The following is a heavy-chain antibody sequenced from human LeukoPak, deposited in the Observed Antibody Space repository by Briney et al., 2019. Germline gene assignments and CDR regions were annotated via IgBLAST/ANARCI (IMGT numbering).Heavy chain of an antibody. V-gene: IGHV4-59*01. Sequence: PSETLSLTCAVYGGSFSSYYWSWIRQPPGKGLEWIGYIYYSGSTNYNPSLKSRVTISVDTSKNQFSLKLSSVTAADTAVYYRARGNSVTATFDYWGQGTLVTVSS. CDR1: GGSFSSYY. CDR2: IYYSGST. CDR3: ARGNSVTATFDY. J-gene: IGHJ4*02. D-gene: IGHD5-18*01.